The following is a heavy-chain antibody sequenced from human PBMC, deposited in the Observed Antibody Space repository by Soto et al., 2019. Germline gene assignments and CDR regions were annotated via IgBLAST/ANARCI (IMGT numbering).Heavy chain of an antibody. CDR2: IYNSGST. V-gene: IGHV4-4*08. Sequence: XXTLSLPCTVSGDSVTSFYWHWILQSPGKGLEWIGHIYNSGSTSYNPSLTGRFTISRDNSKNTLYLQMDSLRADDTAIYYCAKGPLGAVAGTERYFDHWGQGTLVTVSS. J-gene: IGHJ4*02. CDR1: GDSVTSFY. CDR3: AKGPLGAVAGTERYFDH. D-gene: IGHD6-19*01.